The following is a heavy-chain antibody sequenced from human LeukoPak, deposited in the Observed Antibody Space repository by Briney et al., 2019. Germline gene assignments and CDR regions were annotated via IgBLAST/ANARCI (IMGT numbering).Heavy chain of an antibody. CDR3: ARGMLGTTEPIVY. V-gene: IGHV4-61*02. CDR1: GGSISSGSYY. CDR2: IYTSGST. J-gene: IGHJ4*02. D-gene: IGHD1-7*01. Sequence: SETLSLTCTVSGGSISSGSYYWSWIRQPAGKGLEWIGRIYTSGSTNYNPSLKSRVTISVDTSKNQFSLKLSSVTAADTAVYYCARGMLGTTEPIVYWGQRTLCTVSS.